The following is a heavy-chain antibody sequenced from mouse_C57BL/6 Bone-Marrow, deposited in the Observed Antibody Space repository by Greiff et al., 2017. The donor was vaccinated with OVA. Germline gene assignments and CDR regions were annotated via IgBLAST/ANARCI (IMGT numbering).Heavy chain of an antibody. Sequence: VQLQQSGPELVKPGASVKMSCKASGYTFTDYNMHWVKQSHGKSLEWIGYINPNNGGTSYNQKFKGKATLTVNKSSSTAYMELRSLTSEDSAVYYCAKGNWDGYFDYWGQGTTLTVSS. CDR3: AKGNWDGYFDY. D-gene: IGHD4-1*01. CDR1: GYTFTDYN. V-gene: IGHV1-22*01. J-gene: IGHJ2*01. CDR2: INPNNGGT.